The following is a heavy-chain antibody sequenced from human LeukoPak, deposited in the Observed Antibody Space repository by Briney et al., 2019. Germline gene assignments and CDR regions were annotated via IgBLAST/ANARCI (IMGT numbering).Heavy chain of an antibody. CDR3: AREDGNSSRSLGY. CDR2: IHTTGII. J-gene: IGHJ4*02. D-gene: IGHD6-6*01. Sequence: PSETLSLTCTVSGGSISSYYWSWIRQPAGKGLEWIGRIHTTGIINYNPSLKSRVTMSVDTSKNQFSLNLTSVTAADTAVYYCAREDGNSSRSLGYWGQGTLVTDSS. V-gene: IGHV4-4*07. CDR1: GGSISSYY.